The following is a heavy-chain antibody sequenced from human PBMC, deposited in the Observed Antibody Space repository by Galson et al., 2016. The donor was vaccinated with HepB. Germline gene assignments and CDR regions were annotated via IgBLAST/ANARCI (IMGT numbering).Heavy chain of an antibody. J-gene: IGHJ5*02. D-gene: IGHD2-21*02. Sequence: SVKVSCKASGGTFWNYGIIWGRQAPGQGLEWMGRIIPKLGIVHYAQTFQGRVTITADKPTNAAYMEVSSLTSEDTAVYYCARALCGGDCYGDWFDPWGQGTLVTVSS. CDR2: IIPKLGIV. CDR3: ARALCGGDCYGDWFDP. CDR1: GGTFWNYG. V-gene: IGHV1-69*04.